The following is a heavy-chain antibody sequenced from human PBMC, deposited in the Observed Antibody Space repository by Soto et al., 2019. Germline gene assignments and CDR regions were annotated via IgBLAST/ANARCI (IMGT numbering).Heavy chain of an antibody. CDR2: IIPILGIA. CDR1: GGTFSSYT. CDR3: ARVQLERRIHYGMDV. J-gene: IGHJ6*02. D-gene: IGHD1-1*01. V-gene: IGHV1-69*02. Sequence: ASVKVSCKASGGTFSSYTISWVRQAPGQGLEWMGRIIPILGIANYAQKFQGRVTITADKSTSTAYMELSSLRSEDTAVYYCARVQLERRIHYGMDVWGQGTTVTVSS.